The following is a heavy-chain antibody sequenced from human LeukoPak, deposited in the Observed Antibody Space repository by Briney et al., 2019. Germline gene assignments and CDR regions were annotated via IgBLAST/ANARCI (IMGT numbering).Heavy chain of an antibody. V-gene: IGHV3-7*01. CDR2: IKGDGSEK. CDR3: ARGGFGYVYFDY. CDR1: GFTFSAYW. D-gene: IGHD2-8*01. Sequence: RPGGSLRLSCAASGFTFSAYWMSWVRRAPGKGLEWVAHIKGDGSEKYSVDSVKGRFTISRDNAKSSLYLQMNSLRAEDTALYYCARGGFGYVYFDYWGQGSLVTVSS. J-gene: IGHJ4*02.